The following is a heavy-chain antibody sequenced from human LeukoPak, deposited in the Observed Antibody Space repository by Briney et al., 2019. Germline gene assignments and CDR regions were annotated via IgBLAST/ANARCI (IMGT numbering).Heavy chain of an antibody. V-gene: IGHV4-59*01. D-gene: IGHD6-13*01. CDR3: ARSITSSWYGDFKH. CDR2: IYYSGST. CDR1: CCTMSGYG. Sequence: ASETLSLTCPVSCCTMSGYGWGWIRTPPGKGLEWIGYIYYSGSTNYNPSLKSRVTISVDTSKKQFSLKLSSVTAANTAVYYCARSITSSWYGDFKHWGQGTLVIVSS. J-gene: IGHJ1*01.